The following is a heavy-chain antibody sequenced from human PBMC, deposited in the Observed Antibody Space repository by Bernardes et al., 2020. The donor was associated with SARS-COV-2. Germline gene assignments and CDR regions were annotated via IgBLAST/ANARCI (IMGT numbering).Heavy chain of an antibody. V-gene: IGHV1-2*02. D-gene: IGHD4-4*01. Sequence: ASVKVSCKASGYIFTGYYIHWVRQAPGQGPEWMGWINPNSGGTKYGQKFQGRVTMTRDKSITTVYMDLSSLRFDDTAVYYCARGTGDYSNSLPKAEVYYYGLDVWGQGTTVTVSS. CDR3: ARGTGDYSNSLPKAEVYYYGLDV. J-gene: IGHJ6*02. CDR1: GYIFTGYY. CDR2: INPNSGGT.